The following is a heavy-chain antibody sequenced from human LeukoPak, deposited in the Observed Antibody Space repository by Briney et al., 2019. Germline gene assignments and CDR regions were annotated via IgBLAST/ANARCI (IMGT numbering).Heavy chain of an antibody. Sequence: PGRSLRLSCAASGFTFSSYAMHWVGQAPGKGLEWVTFISYDGSNTYYADSVKGRFTISRDNSKNTLYLQMNSLRAEDTAVYYCARDWRDYFDYWGQGTLVTVSS. CDR1: GFTFSSYA. CDR3: ARDWRDYFDY. D-gene: IGHD3-3*01. V-gene: IGHV3-30-3*01. CDR2: ISYDGSNT. J-gene: IGHJ4*02.